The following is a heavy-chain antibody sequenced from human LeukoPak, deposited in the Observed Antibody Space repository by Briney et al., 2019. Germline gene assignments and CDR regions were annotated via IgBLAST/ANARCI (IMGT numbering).Heavy chain of an antibody. CDR1: GFIFSSYS. D-gene: IGHD1-26*01. CDR3: ARGPRKWASLPLPLDY. J-gene: IGHJ4*02. Sequence: GESLRLFCSASGFIFSSYSMNWVRQAPGKGLEEVLYISSSSSPIYYADSVKGRFTISRDNVKNALYMQMNSLRAEDTAVYYCARGPRKWASLPLPLDYWGQGTLVTVSS. CDR2: ISSSSSPI. V-gene: IGHV3-48*01.